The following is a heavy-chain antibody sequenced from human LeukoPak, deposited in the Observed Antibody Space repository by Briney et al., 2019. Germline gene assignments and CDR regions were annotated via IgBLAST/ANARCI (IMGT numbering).Heavy chain of an antibody. CDR2: INHSGST. V-gene: IGHV4-34*01. CDR3: ARVRGGPSDY. J-gene: IGHJ4*02. CDR1: GGSFSGYY. Sequence: SEALSLTCAVYGGSFSGYYWSWIRQPPGKGLEWIGEINHSGSTSYNPSLKSRVTISVDTSKNQFSLKLSSVTAADTAVYYCARVRGGPSDYWGQGTLVTVSS. D-gene: IGHD3-10*01.